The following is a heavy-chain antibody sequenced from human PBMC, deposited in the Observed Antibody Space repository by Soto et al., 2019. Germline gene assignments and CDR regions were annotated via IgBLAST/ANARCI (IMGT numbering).Heavy chain of an antibody. CDR2: IYYSGST. CDR3: ARLGYCSGGGCYKRYYYYYMDV. CDR1: GGSISSGDYY. Sequence: PSETLSLTCAVSGGSISSGDYYWSWIRQPPGKGLEWIGYIYYSGSTNYNPSLKSRVTISVDTSKNQFSLKLSSVTAADTAVYYCARLGYCSGGGCYKRYYYYYMDVWGKGTTVTVSS. V-gene: IGHV4-30-4*01. D-gene: IGHD2-15*01. J-gene: IGHJ6*03.